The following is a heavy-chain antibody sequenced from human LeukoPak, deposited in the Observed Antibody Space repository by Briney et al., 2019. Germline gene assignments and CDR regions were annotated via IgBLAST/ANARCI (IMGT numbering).Heavy chain of an antibody. V-gene: IGHV5-51*01. CDR2: IYPGDSDT. Sequence: GESLKISCKSSGYSFTSYWIGWVRQMPGKGLEWMGIIYPGDSDTRYSPSFQGQVTISADKSISTAYLQWSSLKASDTAMYYCATPTDGDGYNSYDAFDIWGQGTMVTVSS. CDR1: GYSFTSYW. J-gene: IGHJ3*02. D-gene: IGHD5-24*01. CDR3: ATPTDGDGYNSYDAFDI.